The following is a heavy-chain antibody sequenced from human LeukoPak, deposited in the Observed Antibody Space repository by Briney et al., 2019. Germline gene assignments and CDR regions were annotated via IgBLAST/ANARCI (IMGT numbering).Heavy chain of an antibody. J-gene: IGHJ4*02. CDR2: IIPIFGTA. Sequence: SVKVSCKASGGTFSSYAISWVRQAPGQGLEWMGGIIPIFGTANYAQRFQGRVTITADESTSTAYMELSSLRSEDTAVYYCASTFYDFWSGYYPLGYWGQGTLVTVSS. D-gene: IGHD3-3*01. CDR1: GGTFSSYA. V-gene: IGHV1-69*13. CDR3: ASTFYDFWSGYYPLGY.